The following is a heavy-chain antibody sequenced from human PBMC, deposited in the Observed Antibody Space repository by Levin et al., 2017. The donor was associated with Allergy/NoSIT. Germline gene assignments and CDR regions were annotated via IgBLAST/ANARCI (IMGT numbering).Heavy chain of an antibody. CDR3: ARCPPTYQLLENPPKDFYSGLDV. V-gene: IGHV1-2*02. Sequence: ASVKVSCKASGYTFTGYYVHWVRQAPGQGLEWMGWIDPFSGDTNYAQKFQGKVTMTRDTMNTAYLELSRLRSDDTAVYYCARCPPTYQLLENPPKDFYSGLDVWGQGTTVIVSS. J-gene: IGHJ6*02. CDR2: IDPFSGDT. CDR1: GYTFTGYY. D-gene: IGHD2-2*01.